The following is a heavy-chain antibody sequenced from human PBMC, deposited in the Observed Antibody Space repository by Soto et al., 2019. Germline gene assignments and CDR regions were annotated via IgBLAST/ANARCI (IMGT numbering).Heavy chain of an antibody. V-gene: IGHV1-18*01. CDR3: ARVLGAAAGPDYYYYYGMDV. CDR2: ISAYNGNT. J-gene: IGHJ6*02. Sequence: AXVKVSCKASGYTFTSYGIRWVRQAPGQCLDTMGWISAYNGNTNYAQKLQGRVTMTTDTSTSTAYMELRSLRSDDTAVYYCARVLGAAAGPDYYYYYGMDVWGQGTTVTVSS. CDR1: GYTFTSYG. D-gene: IGHD6-13*01.